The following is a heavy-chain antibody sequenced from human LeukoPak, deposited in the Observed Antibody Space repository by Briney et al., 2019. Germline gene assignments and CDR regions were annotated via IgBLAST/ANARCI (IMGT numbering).Heavy chain of an antibody. Sequence: PSQTLSLTCTVSGGSITSGDYYWSWIRQPPGKDLEWIGYIYYSGSAYYSPSLKSRLTISVDTSKNQFSLKLSSVTAADTAVYYCARVVAGYCSSATCHRYTMDVWGQGTTVTVSS. D-gene: IGHD2-2*03. J-gene: IGHJ6*02. CDR2: IYYSGSA. CDR3: ARVVAGYCSSATCHRYTMDV. CDR1: GGSITSGDYY. V-gene: IGHV4-30-4*01.